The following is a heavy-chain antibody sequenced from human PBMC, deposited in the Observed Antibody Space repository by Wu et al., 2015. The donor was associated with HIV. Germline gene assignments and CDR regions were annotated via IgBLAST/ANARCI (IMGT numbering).Heavy chain of an antibody. V-gene: IGHV1-69*13. J-gene: IGHJ3*02. Sequence: QVQLVQSGAEVKKPGSSVRVSCKASGGTFKNYAISWVRQAPGQGLEWMGRILPIFGTPDYAQTFQGRVAISADEATQTVYMELSSLTSGDTALYYCARGRWYYFLNYDSFKPADAFDIWARDSVTVSS. CDR2: ILPIFGTP. CDR3: ARGRWYYFLNYDSFKPADAFDI. D-gene: IGHD3-16*01. CDR1: GGTFKNYA.